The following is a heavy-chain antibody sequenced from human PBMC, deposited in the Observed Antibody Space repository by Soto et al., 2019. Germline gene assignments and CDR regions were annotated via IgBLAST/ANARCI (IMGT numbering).Heavy chain of an antibody. V-gene: IGHV1-69*13. Sequence: SVKVSCKASGGTFSSYAISWVRQAPGQGPEWMGGIIPIFGTANYAQKFQGRVTITADESTSTAYMELSSLRSEDTAVYYCARAPYDSSGYYPEYFQHGGQGTLVTVSS. J-gene: IGHJ1*01. CDR1: GGTFSSYA. CDR2: IIPIFGTA. CDR3: ARAPYDSSGYYPEYFQH. D-gene: IGHD3-22*01.